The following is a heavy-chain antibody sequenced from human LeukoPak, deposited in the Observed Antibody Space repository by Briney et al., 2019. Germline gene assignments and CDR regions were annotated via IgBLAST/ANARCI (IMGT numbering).Heavy chain of an antibody. CDR2: ISYDGSNK. Sequence: QSGGSLRLSCAASGFTFSSYAMHWVRQAPGKGLEWVAVISYDGSNKYYADSVKGRFTISRDNSKNTLYLQMNSLRAEDTAVYYCAREEHCSSTSCLIDYWGREPWSPSPQ. CDR3: AREEHCSSTSCLIDY. V-gene: IGHV3-30*01. D-gene: IGHD2-2*01. CDR1: GFTFSSYA. J-gene: IGHJ4*02.